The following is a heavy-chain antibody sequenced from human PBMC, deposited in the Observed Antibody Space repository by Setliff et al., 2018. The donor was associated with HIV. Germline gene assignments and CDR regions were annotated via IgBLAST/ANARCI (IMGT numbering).Heavy chain of an antibody. CDR1: GITFSRSA. CDR2: ISGSGDDT. V-gene: IGHV3-23*01. CDR3: ARESSTVRGVIDI. D-gene: IGHD3-10*01. Sequence: LRLSCAASGITFSRSAMCWVRQAPGKGLEWVSGISGSGDDTYYADSVKGRFTISRDNSKNTVYLQMNSLRDEDRAVYYCARESSTVRGVIDIWGQGTMVTVSS. J-gene: IGHJ3*02.